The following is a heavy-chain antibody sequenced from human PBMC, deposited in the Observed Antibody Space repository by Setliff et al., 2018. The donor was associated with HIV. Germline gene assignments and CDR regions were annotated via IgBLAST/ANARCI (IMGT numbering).Heavy chain of an antibody. D-gene: IGHD3-22*01. CDR2: INPNSGGT. CDR1: GYTFTGYY. J-gene: IGHJ4*02. CDR3: ARDLPPAMIVVAAGDY. V-gene: IGHV1-2*02. Sequence: ASVKVSCKASGYTFTGYYMHWVRQAPGQGLEWMGWINPNSGGTNYAQKFQGRVTMTRDTSISTAYMELSRLRSDDTAVYYCARDLPPAMIVVAAGDYWGQGTLVTVS.